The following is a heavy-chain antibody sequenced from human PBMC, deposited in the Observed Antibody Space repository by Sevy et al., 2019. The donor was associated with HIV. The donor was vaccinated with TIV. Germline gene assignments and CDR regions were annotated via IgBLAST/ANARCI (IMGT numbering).Heavy chain of an antibody. CDR2: MNPNSGNT. CDR1: GYTFTSYD. V-gene: IGHV1-8*01. Sequence: ASVKVSCKASGYTFTSYDINWVRQATGQGLEWMGWMNPNSGNTGYAQKFQGRVTMTRNTSISTAYMELSSLRSEDTAVYYCTSLPLVAARHYYYYGMDVWGQGTTVTVSS. D-gene: IGHD6-6*01. J-gene: IGHJ6*02. CDR3: TSLPLVAARHYYYYGMDV.